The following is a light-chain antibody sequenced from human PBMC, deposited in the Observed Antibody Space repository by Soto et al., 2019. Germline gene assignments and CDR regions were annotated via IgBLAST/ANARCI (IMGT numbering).Light chain of an antibody. V-gene: IGKV1-13*02. J-gene: IGKJ4*01. Sequence: AIHLTQSPSSLFTSLGERVTIPCRASQGISMALAWYQKKPGKAPKLLIYDVSSLESGVPSRFRGSGSGTDFTLTISSLQPEDFATYYCQQFNVYPLTFGGGTKVE. CDR2: DVS. CDR1: QGISMA. CDR3: QQFNVYPLT.